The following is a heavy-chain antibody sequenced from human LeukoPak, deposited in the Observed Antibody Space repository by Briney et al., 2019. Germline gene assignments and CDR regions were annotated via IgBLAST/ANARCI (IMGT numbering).Heavy chain of an antibody. J-gene: IGHJ4*02. CDR2: ISSSSSYI. CDR3: ARTSSLTPTPSFYY. Sequence: TAGGSLRLSCAASGFTLSTYAMNWVRQAPGKGLEWVSSISSSSSYIYYADSLKGRFTISRDSAKNSLFLQMNTLRAEAAAVYYCARTSSLTPTPSFYYWGQGALVTVSS. V-gene: IGHV3-21*01. D-gene: IGHD2-15*01. CDR1: GFTLSTYA.